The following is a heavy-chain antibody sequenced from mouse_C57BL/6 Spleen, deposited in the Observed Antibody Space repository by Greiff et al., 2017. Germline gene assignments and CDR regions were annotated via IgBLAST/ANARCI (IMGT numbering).Heavy chain of an antibody. CDR3: ARSIYYDYDAFAY. CDR2: IYPGSGNT. CDR1: GYSFTSYY. V-gene: IGHV1-66*01. D-gene: IGHD2-4*01. Sequence: QVQLKESGPELVKPGASVKISCKASGYSFTSYYIHWVKQRPGQGLEWIGWIYPGSGNTKYNEKFKGKATLTADTSSSTAYMQLSSLTSEDSAVDYCARSIYYDYDAFAYWGQGTLVTVSA. J-gene: IGHJ3*01.